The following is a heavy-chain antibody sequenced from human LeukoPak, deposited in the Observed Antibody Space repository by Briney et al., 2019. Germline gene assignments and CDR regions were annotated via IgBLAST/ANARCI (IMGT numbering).Heavy chain of an antibody. CDR3: ARAIPEDIVVVPAAIDWFDP. J-gene: IGHJ5*02. D-gene: IGHD2-2*01. V-gene: IGHV4-31*03. Sequence: PSQTLSLTCTVSGGSISSGGYYWSWIRQHPGKGLEWIGYIYYSGSTYYNLSLKSRVTISVDTSKNQFSLKLSSVTAADTAVYYCARAIPEDIVVVPAAIDWFDPWGQGTLVTVSS. CDR1: GGSISSGGYY. CDR2: IYYSGST.